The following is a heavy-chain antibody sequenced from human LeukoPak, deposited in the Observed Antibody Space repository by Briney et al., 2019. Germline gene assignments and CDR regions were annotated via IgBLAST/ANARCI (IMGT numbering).Heavy chain of an antibody. D-gene: IGHD2-21*01. CDR3: TRVFRLADG. Sequence: PGGSLRLSCAASGSTFSTYSMNWIRQAPGEGLEWVSSISAGGDYIFYADSVRGRFTISRDNAKNSLYLQMNSLRAEDTAIYYCTRVFRLADGGGRGTLVTVSS. CDR1: GSTFSTYS. J-gene: IGHJ4*02. V-gene: IGHV3-21*01. CDR2: ISAGGDYI.